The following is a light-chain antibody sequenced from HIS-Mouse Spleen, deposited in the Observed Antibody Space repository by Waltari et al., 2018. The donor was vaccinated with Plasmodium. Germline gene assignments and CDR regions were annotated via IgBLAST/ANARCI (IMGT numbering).Light chain of an antibody. CDR3: QQYGSSPIT. CDR2: GAS. Sequence: EIVLTQSPGTLSLSPGGRATLSSRASQTVSSSYLAWYQQKPGQAPRLLILGASSRATGIPDRFSGSGSGTDFTLTISRLEPEDFAVYYCQQYGSSPITFGQGTRLEIK. CDR1: QTVSSSY. J-gene: IGKJ5*01. V-gene: IGKV3-20*01.